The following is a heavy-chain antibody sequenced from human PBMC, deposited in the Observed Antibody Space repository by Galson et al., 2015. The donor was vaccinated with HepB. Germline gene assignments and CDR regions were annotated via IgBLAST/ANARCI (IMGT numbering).Heavy chain of an antibody. J-gene: IGHJ3*02. D-gene: IGHD2-8*01. Sequence: SLRLSCAASGFTFKNYAMTWVRQAPGKGLEWVSTISDSGDNTYYADSVKGRFTVSRDKSENTLYLQMNSLRAEDTAVYFCASGLYRDAFDIWGQGTMVTVSS. CDR1: GFTFKNYA. CDR3: ASGLYRDAFDI. V-gene: IGHV3-23*01. CDR2: ISDSGDNT.